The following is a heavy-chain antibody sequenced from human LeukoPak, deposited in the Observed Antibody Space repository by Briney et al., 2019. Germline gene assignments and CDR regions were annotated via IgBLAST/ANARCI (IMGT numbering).Heavy chain of an antibody. CDR2: ISSSSSTI. J-gene: IGHJ3*02. CDR1: GFTFSSYS. V-gene: IGHV3-48*01. D-gene: IGHD4-17*01. CDR3: ARDGGYGDYLTDAFDI. Sequence: PGGSLRLSCAASGFTFSSYSMSWVRQAPGKGLEWVSYISSSSSTIYYADSVKGRFTISRDNAKHSLYLQMTRLRAEDTAVYYCARDGGYGDYLTDAFDIWGQGTMVTVSS.